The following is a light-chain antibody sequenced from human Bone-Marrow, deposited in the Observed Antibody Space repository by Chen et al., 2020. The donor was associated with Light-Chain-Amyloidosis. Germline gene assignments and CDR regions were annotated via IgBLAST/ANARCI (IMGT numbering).Light chain of an antibody. V-gene: IGLV3-21*02. CDR2: DDS. Sequence: SYVLTQPSSVSVAPGQTATIACGGNNIGSTSVHWYQQTPGQAPLLVVYDDSDRPSGIPERLSGSGSGNTATLTISRVEAGDEADYYCQVWDGSSDRPVFGGGTKLTVL. J-gene: IGLJ3*02. CDR1: NIGSTS. CDR3: QVWDGSSDRPV.